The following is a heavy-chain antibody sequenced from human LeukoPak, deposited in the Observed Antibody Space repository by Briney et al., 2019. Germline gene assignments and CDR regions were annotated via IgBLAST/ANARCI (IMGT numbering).Heavy chain of an antibody. V-gene: IGHV4-61*08. CDR3: ARDGAAAGKGFDY. CDR2: IYYSGST. D-gene: IGHD6-13*01. Sequence: TSETLSLTCTVSGGSISSGDYYWSWIRQPPGKGLEWIGYIYYSGSTNYNPSLKSRVTISVDTSKNQFSLKLSSVTAADTAVYYCARDGAAAGKGFDYWGQGTLVTVSS. CDR1: GGSISSGDYY. J-gene: IGHJ4*02.